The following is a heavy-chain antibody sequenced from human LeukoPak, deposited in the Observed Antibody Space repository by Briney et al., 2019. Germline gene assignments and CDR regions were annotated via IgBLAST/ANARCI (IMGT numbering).Heavy chain of an antibody. Sequence: GGSLRLCCAASGFTFSSYGMHWVRQAPGKGLEWVAVISYDGSNKYYADSVKGRFTISRDNSKNTLYLQMNSLRAEDTAVYYCAKAPYDSSGYYYYYYGMDVWGQGTTVTVSS. D-gene: IGHD3-22*01. J-gene: IGHJ6*02. CDR2: ISYDGSNK. CDR3: AKAPYDSSGYYYYYYGMDV. CDR1: GFTFSSYG. V-gene: IGHV3-30*18.